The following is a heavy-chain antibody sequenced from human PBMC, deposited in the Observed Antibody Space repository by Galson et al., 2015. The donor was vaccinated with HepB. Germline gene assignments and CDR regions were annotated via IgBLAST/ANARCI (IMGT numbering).Heavy chain of an antibody. CDR1: GYSFTSYW. CDR2: IGPGDSDT. CDR3: AKLVLGTDY. J-gene: IGHJ4*02. Sequence: QSGAEVKKPGESLKISCKGPGYSFTSYWIGWVRQMPGKGLEWMGIIGPGDSDTKYSPSFEGQVTISADKSISTVYLQWTSLKASDTAIYYCAKLVLGTDYCGQGTLVTVSS. V-gene: IGHV5-51*03. D-gene: IGHD7-27*01.